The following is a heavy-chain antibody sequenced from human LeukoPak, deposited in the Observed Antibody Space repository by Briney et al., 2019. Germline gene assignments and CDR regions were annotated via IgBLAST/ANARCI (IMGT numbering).Heavy chain of an antibody. J-gene: IGHJ6*03. CDR2: INPSGSP. D-gene: IGHD2/OR15-2a*01. V-gene: IGHV4-34*01. CDR1: GDSSSRYY. Sequence: PSETLSLTCAVPGDSSSRYYWTCIRQPPGKGLEWLGEINPSGSPDYNPSLKSRATISVDTSKHQFSLRLASVPAADTAVYYWTTVRHNPLEYYYYIDVWGKGTTVTVSS. CDR3: TTVRHNPLEYYYYIDV.